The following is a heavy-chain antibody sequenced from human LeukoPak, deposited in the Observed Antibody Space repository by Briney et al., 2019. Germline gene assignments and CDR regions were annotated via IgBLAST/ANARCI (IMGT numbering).Heavy chain of an antibody. CDR1: GFTFSTYA. CDR2: ISYDGSDK. Sequence: GGSLRLSCAASGFTFSTYAIHWVRQAPGKGLEWVAVISYDGSDKYYADSVKGRFTVSRDNSKNTLYLQMNSLRPEDTAVYYYTDYFDYWGQGTLVTVSS. J-gene: IGHJ4*02. CDR3: TDYFDY. V-gene: IGHV3-30*04.